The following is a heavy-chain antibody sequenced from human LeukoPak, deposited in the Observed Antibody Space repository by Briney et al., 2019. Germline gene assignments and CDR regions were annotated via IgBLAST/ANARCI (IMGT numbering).Heavy chain of an antibody. Sequence: GGSLRLSCAASGFTFSSYWLSWVRQAPGKGLEWVSAISGSGGSTYYADSVKGRFTISRDNSKNTLYLQMNSLRAEDTAVYYCAKTPRGYSGYGPYYYGMDVWGQGTTVTVSS. CDR3: AKTPRGYSGYGPYYYGMDV. D-gene: IGHD5-12*01. CDR1: GFTFSSYW. J-gene: IGHJ6*02. V-gene: IGHV3-23*01. CDR2: ISGSGGST.